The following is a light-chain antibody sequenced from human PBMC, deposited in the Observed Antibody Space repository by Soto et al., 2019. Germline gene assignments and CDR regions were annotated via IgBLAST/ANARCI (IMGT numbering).Light chain of an antibody. CDR1: SSDVGGYNY. CDR2: EVS. J-gene: IGLJ2*01. CDR3: SSYTSSSTLV. Sequence: QSALTQPASVYGSPGQSITISCTGTSSDVGGYNYVPWYQQHPGKAPKLMIYEVSNRPSGVSNRFSGSKSGNTASLTISGLQAEDEADYYCSSYTSSSTLVFGGGTKLTVL. V-gene: IGLV2-14*01.